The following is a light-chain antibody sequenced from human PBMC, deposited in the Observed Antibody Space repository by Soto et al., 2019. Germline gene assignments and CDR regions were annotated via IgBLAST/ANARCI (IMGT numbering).Light chain of an antibody. CDR1: SGHSSYA. V-gene: IGLV4-69*01. Sequence: QAVVTQSPSASASLGASVKLTCTLSSGHSSYAIAWHQQQPEKGPRYLMKLNSDGSHSKGDGIPDRFSGSSSGAERYLTISSLQSGDEADYYCQTWGTGIPYVFGTGTQLTAL. CDR2: LNSDGSH. J-gene: IGLJ1*01. CDR3: QTWGTGIPYV.